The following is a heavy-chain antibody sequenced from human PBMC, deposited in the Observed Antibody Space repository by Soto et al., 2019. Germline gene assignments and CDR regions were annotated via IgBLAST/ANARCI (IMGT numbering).Heavy chain of an antibody. CDR2: IYYSGST. CDR1: GGSISSSSYY. CDR3: ARLYGDYGYYGIDV. V-gene: IGHV4-39*01. J-gene: IGHJ6*02. Sequence: QQQLQESGPGLVKPSETLSLICNVSGGSISSSSYYWGWIRQPPGRGLEWIGSIYYSGSTYYNPSLKNRVTISVDTSKNQFSLRLSSVTAADTTVYYCARLYGDYGYYGIDVWGQGTTVTVSS. D-gene: IGHD4-17*01.